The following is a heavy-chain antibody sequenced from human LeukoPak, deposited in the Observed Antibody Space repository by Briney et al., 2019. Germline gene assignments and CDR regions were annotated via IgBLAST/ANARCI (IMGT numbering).Heavy chain of an antibody. CDR2: IRGSGGST. CDR3: AKVQLRYFDWLLGANWFDP. V-gene: IGHV3-23*01. CDR1: GFTFSSYA. Sequence: GGSLRLSCAASGFTFSSYAMSWVRQAPGKGLEWVSAIRGSGGSTYYADSVKGRFTISRDNSKNTLYQQMNSLRAEDTAVYYCAKVQLRYFDWLLGANWFDPWGQGTLVTVSS. J-gene: IGHJ5*02. D-gene: IGHD3-9*01.